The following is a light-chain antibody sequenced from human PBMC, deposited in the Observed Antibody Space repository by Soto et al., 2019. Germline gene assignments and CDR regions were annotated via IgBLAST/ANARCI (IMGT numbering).Light chain of an antibody. CDR1: SSDIGGYDY. CDR2: EVS. J-gene: IGLJ1*01. Sequence: LTQPASVSGSPGQSITISCTGTSSDIGGYDYVSWYQQHPGKAPKLMIYEVSNRPSGVSNRFSGSKSGNTASLTISGLQAEDEADYYCTSYTSSSTNYVFGTGTKLTVL. CDR3: TSYTSSSTNYV. V-gene: IGLV2-14*01.